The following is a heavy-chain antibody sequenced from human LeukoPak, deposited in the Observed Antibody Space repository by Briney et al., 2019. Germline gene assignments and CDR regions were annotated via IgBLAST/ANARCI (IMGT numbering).Heavy chain of an antibody. J-gene: IGHJ3*02. CDR3: VRESSYAFNI. V-gene: IGHV3-48*02. CDR1: GFTFSGYS. CDR2: ISSTSSII. Sequence: GGSLRLSCGASGFTFSGYSMNWVRQAPGKGLEWVSYISSTSSIISYVDSGRCRFTISRDNAKNSLYLQMNSLRDEDTAVYYCVRESSYAFNIWGQGTMVTVSS.